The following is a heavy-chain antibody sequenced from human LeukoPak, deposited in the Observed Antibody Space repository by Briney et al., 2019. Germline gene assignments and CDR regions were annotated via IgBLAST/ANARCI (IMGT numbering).Heavy chain of an antibody. D-gene: IGHD3-16*01. CDR1: GGSITYYY. CDR3: ARRRGDEPSDY. J-gene: IGHJ4*02. CDR2: ISYSGST. V-gene: IGHV4-59*01. Sequence: SETLSLTCTVSGGSITYYYWSWLRQPPGKGLEWIGYISYSGSTNYNPSLKSRLTIPRDTSKNQFSLKLNSVTAAHTAVYYCARRRGDEPSDYWGRGTLVTVSS.